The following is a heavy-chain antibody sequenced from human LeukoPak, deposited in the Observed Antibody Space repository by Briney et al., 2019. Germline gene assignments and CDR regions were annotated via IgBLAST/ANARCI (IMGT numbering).Heavy chain of an antibody. CDR3: ARLGIAVAGIGYYFDY. D-gene: IGHD6-19*01. J-gene: IGHJ4*02. V-gene: IGHV4-59*01. CDR2: IYYSGST. Sequence: SETPSLTCTVSGGSISSYYWSWIRQPPGKGLEWIGYIYYSGSTNYNPSLKSRVTISVDTSKNQFSLKLSFVTAADTAVYYCARLGIAVAGIGYYFDYWGQGTLVTVSS. CDR1: GGSISSYY.